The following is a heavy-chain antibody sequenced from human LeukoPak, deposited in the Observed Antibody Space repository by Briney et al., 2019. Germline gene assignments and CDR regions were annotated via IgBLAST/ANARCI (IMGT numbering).Heavy chain of an antibody. Sequence: EASVKVSCKASGYTFTSYYMHWVRQAPGQGLEWMGWINPNSGGTNYAQKFQGRVTMTRDTSISTAYMELSRLRSDDTAVYYCATRPDYGDYYFDYWGQGTLVTVSS. CDR1: GYTFTSYY. J-gene: IGHJ4*02. V-gene: IGHV1-2*02. CDR3: ATRPDYGDYYFDY. CDR2: INPNSGGT. D-gene: IGHD4-17*01.